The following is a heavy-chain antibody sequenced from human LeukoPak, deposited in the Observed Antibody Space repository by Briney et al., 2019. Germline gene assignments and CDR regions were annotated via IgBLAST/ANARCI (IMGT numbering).Heavy chain of an antibody. D-gene: IGHD3-16*01. Sequence: KPSETLSLTCTVSGGSISSSSYYWGWIRQPPGKGLEWIGSIYYSGSTYYNPSLKSRVTISVDTSKNQSSLKLSSVTAADTAVYYCARVITFGGVRFDYWGQGTLVTVSS. J-gene: IGHJ4*02. CDR1: GGSISSSSYY. CDR2: IYYSGST. CDR3: ARVITFGGVRFDY. V-gene: IGHV4-39*01.